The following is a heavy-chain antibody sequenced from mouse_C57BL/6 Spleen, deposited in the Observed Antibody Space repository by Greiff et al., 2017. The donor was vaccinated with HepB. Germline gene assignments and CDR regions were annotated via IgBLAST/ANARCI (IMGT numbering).Heavy chain of an antibody. J-gene: IGHJ1*03. V-gene: IGHV1-64*01. D-gene: IGHD1-1*01. CDR3: ARHYGSSYGYFDV. CDR1: GYTFTSYW. Sequence: VKLQQPGAELVKPGASVKLSCKASGYTFTSYWMHWVKQRPGQGLEWIGMIHPNSGSTNYNEKFKSKATLTVDKSSSTAYMQLSSLTSEDSAVYYCARHYGSSYGYFDVWGTGTTVTVSS. CDR2: IHPNSGST.